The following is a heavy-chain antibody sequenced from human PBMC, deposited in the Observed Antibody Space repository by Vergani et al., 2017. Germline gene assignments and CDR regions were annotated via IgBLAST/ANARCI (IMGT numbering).Heavy chain of an antibody. D-gene: IGHD6-6*01. CDR1: GGSFSGYY. Sequence: QVQLQQWGAGLLKPSETLSLTCAVYGGSFSGYYWSWIRQPPGKGLEWIGEINHSGSTNYNPSLKSRVTISVDTSKNQFSLKLSSVTAADTAVYYCARGRCIAARPPSSRSCYYYYYMDVWGK. J-gene: IGHJ6*03. CDR2: INHSGST. CDR3: ARGRCIAARPPSSRSCYYYYYMDV. V-gene: IGHV4-34*01.